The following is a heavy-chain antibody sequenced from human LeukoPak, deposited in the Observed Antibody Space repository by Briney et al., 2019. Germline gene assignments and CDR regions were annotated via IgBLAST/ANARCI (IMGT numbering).Heavy chain of an antibody. D-gene: IGHD4-23*01. V-gene: IGHV3-23*01. Sequence: PGGSLRLSCAASGFTFSSYGLNWVRQAPGKGLEWVSGMSGSGSSTYYADSVKGRFTISRDNAENSLYLQMSSLRAEDTALYYCARASTTVVTLDTFAIWGQGTMVTVSS. J-gene: IGHJ3*02. CDR1: GFTFSSYG. CDR2: MSGSGSST. CDR3: ARASTTVVTLDTFAI.